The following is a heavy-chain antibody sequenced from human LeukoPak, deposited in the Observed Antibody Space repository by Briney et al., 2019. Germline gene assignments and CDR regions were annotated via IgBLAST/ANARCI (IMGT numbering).Heavy chain of an antibody. CDR3: ASQPYCSGDSCYLSESAFDT. V-gene: IGHV1-2*02. CDR2: INPNSGGT. D-gene: IGHD2-15*01. CDR1: GYTFTGYY. J-gene: IGHJ3*02. Sequence: ASVKVSCKASGYTFTGYYMHWVRQAPGQGLEWMGWINPNSGGTNYAQRFQDRVTMTRDTSINTAYMELTSLTSDNTAVYYCASQPYCSGDSCYLSESAFDTWGQGTMVTVSS.